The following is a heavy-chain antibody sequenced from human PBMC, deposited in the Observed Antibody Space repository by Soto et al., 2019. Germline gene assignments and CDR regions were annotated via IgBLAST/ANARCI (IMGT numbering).Heavy chain of an antibody. J-gene: IGHJ4*02. D-gene: IGHD3-22*01. CDR2: MSGGGETT. CDR1: GLTFSSYA. CDR3: AKWQTYYYDSRGFSGFDC. V-gene: IGHV3-23*01. Sequence: EVQLLESGGGLVQPGGSLRLSCAASGLTFSSYAMTWVRQAPGKGLEWVSAMSGGGETTYYADSVKGRFTISRDNSRNTLYLQMNSLRADDSAAYYCAKWQTYYYDSRGFSGFDCWGRGTLVTVSS.